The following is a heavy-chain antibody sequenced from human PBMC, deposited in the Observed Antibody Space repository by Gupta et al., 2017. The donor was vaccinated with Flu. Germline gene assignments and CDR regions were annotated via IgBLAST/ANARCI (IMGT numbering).Heavy chain of an antibody. V-gene: IGHV4-4*07. J-gene: IGHJ6*02. CDR2: IYSSGST. CDR1: GGSISDYY. CDR3: ARGGTGDGMDV. D-gene: IGHD3/OR15-3a*01. Sequence: QVQLQESGPGLVKPSGTLSLTCSVSGGSISDYYWCWLRQPAGEGLEWIGRIYSSGSTNYNPSLNGRVTMSVDTSMNQFSLNLDSVTAADTAVYYCARGGTGDGMDVWGQGSTVTVSS.